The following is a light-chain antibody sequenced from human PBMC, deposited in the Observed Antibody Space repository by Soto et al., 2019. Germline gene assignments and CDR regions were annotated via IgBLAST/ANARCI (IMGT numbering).Light chain of an antibody. Sequence: QSALTQPASVSGSPGQSITISCTGTSSDVGGYNYVSWYQQHPGKAPKLMIYEVSNRPSGVSNRFSGSKSGNKASLTISGLQAEDEADYYCSSYTSSITRVFGTGTKATVL. CDR3: SSYTSSITRV. V-gene: IGLV2-14*01. CDR2: EVS. J-gene: IGLJ1*01. CDR1: SSDVGGYNY.